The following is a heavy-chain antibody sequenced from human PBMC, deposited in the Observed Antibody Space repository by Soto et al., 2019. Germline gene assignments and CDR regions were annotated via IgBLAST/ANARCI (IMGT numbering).Heavy chain of an antibody. J-gene: IGHJ4*02. V-gene: IGHV3-53*01. Sequence: EVQLVESGGGLIQPGGSLRLSCAVSGFTVSNNYMSWVRQAPGKGLEGVSVIYSGGYTAYGDSVKGRFTISRDNSKNTLILKRNSLGGAAPGVYFWADPAGGGGYWGQGTLVTVSS. CDR3: ADPAGGGGY. CDR1: GFTVSNNY. D-gene: IGHD3-10*01. CDR2: IYSGGYT.